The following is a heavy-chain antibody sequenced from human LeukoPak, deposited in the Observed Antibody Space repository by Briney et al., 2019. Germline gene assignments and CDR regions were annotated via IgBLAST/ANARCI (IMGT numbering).Heavy chain of an antibody. D-gene: IGHD3-22*01. CDR2: ISGSRSYT. V-gene: IGHV3-23*01. J-gene: IGHJ6*03. Sequence: GGSLRLSCAASGFTFSSYAMSWVRQAPGKGLEWVSAISGSRSYTYYADSVKGRFTISRDNSKNTLYLQMNSLRAEDTAVYYCAKGPPRFYDSSGYYQGYYYYYMDVWGKGTTVTISS. CDR3: AKGPPRFYDSSGYYQGYYYYYMDV. CDR1: GFTFSSYA.